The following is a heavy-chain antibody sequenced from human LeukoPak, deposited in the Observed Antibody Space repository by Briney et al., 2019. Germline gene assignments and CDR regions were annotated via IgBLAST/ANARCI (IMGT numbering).Heavy chain of an antibody. CDR3: ATSEPPRESYEAFDY. CDR1: AYTLTELS. Sequence: AAVQVTCKVSAYTLTELSMHMMLQAPAKWFYWMLGFDAEDGETIYAQKFQGRVTMTEDTSTDTAYMELSSLRSEDTAVYYCATSEPPRESYEAFDYWGQGTLVTVSS. V-gene: IGHV1-24*01. CDR2: FDAEDGET. D-gene: IGHD1-26*01. J-gene: IGHJ4*02.